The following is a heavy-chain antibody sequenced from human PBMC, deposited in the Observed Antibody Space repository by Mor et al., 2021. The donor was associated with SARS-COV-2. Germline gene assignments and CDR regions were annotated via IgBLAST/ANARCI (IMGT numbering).Heavy chain of an antibody. Sequence: SANTFYNPSLKGRVTISVDASKNQFSLKLSSVTAADTAVYYCARDGVATGYFDYWGQGAL. D-gene: IGHD5-12*01. CDR3: ARDGVATGYFDY. CDR2: SANT. V-gene: IGHV4-39*07. J-gene: IGHJ4*02.